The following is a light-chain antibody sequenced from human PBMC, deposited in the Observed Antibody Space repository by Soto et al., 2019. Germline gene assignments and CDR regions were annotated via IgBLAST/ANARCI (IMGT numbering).Light chain of an antibody. Sequence: QSVLTQSPSASASLGASVKLTCTLSSGHSSYAIAWHQQQPEKGPRYLMKLNSDGSHSKGDGIPDRFSGSSSGAERYLTISSLLSEDEADYYCQTWGTGISVVFGGGIKLTVL. CDR2: LNSDGSH. J-gene: IGLJ2*01. CDR3: QTWGTGISVV. CDR1: SGHSSYA. V-gene: IGLV4-69*01.